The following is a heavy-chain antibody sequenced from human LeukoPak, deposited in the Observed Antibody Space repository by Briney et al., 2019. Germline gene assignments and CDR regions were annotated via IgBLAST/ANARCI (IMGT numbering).Heavy chain of an antibody. D-gene: IGHD3-9*01. J-gene: IGHJ6*03. CDR2: IYTSGST. Sequence: SETLSLTCTVSGGSISSRNYYWSWIRQPAGKGLEWIGRIYTSGSTNYNPSLKSRVTISVHTSKNQFSLKLSSVTAADTAVYYCARGAAFDWLLQGRYQYYYYYYMDVWGKGTTVTISS. V-gene: IGHV4-61*02. CDR3: ARGAAFDWLLQGRYQYYYYYYMDV. CDR1: GGSISSRNYY.